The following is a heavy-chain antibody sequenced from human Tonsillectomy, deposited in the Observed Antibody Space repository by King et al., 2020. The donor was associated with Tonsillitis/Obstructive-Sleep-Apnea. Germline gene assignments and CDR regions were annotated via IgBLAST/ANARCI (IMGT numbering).Heavy chain of an antibody. CDR3: ARGGVVITLDYYYYGRDV. J-gene: IGHJ6*02. CDR1: GGSISSYY. V-gene: IGHV4-59*01. D-gene: IGHD3-3*01. Sequence: QLQESGPGLVKPSETLSLTCTVSGGSISSYYWSWIRQPPGKGLEWIGYIYYSGSTNYNPSLKSRVTISVDTSKNQFSLKLSSVTAADTAVYDCARGGVVITLDYYYYGRDVWGQGTTVTVSS. CDR2: IYYSGST.